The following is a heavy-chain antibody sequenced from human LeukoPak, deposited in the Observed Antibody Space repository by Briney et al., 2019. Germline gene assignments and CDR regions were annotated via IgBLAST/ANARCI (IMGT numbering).Heavy chain of an antibody. D-gene: IGHD1-26*01. J-gene: IGHJ5*02. CDR1: GFTFRDYA. CDR3: SRGSSGISP. CDR2: IRSKTYGGAA. V-gene: IGHV3-49*04. Sequence: GGSLRLSCTASGFTFRDYAMSWVRQAPGKGLEWVSFIRSKTYGGAADYAASVQGRFTMSRDDSKSIAYLQMNSLKTEDTAVYYCSRGSSGISPWGQGTLVTVSS.